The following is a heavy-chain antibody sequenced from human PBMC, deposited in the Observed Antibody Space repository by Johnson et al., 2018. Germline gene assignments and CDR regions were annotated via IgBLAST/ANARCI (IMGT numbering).Heavy chain of an antibody. J-gene: IGHJ6*02. CDR2: ISSSSSTI. Sequence: VQLVESGGGLVQPGGSLRLSCAASGFTFSSYSMNWVRQAPGQGLEWVSYISSSSSTIYYADSVTGRFTISRNNAKNSLYMQMNSLRDEDTAVYYWAREYNWNDVDYQYGMDVWGQGTTVTVSS. CDR3: AREYNWNDVDYQYGMDV. CDR1: GFTFSSYS. V-gene: IGHV3-48*02. D-gene: IGHD1-1*01.